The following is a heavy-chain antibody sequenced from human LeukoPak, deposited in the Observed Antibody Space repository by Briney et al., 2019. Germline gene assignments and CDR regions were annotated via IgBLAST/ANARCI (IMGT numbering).Heavy chain of an antibody. V-gene: IGHV3-48*03. D-gene: IGHD3-10*02. CDR2: LSRSGINI. Sequence: GSLRLSCAASGFTFSSYEMNWVRQAPGKGLEWVSYLSRSGINIYYADSVKGRFTISRDNAKNSLYLQMNSLRAEDTAVYYCAELGITMIGGVWGKGTTVTISS. CDR1: GFTFSSYE. CDR3: AELGITMIGGV. J-gene: IGHJ6*04.